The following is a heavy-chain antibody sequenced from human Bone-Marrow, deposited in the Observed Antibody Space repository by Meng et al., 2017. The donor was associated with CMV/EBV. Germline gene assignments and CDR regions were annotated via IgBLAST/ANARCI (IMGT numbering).Heavy chain of an antibody. V-gene: IGHV1-18*01. CDR2: ISAYNGNT. D-gene: IGHD2-2*02. Sequence: ASVKVSCKASGYTFTSYGISWVRQAPGQGLEWMGWISAYNGNTNYAQKLQGRVTMTTDTSTSTAYMELRSLRSDDTAVYYCARDFHCSSTSCYTREAFDTWGQGTTVTVSS. CDR1: GYTFTSYG. J-gene: IGHJ3*02. CDR3: ARDFHCSSTSCYTREAFDT.